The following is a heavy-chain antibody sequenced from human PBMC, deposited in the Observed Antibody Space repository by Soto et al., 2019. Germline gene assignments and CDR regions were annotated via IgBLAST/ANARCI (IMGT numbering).Heavy chain of an antibody. D-gene: IGHD6-13*01. CDR3: AKEYGSSSLSPDFDY. Sequence: QVQLVESGGGVVQPGRSLRLSCAASVFTFSSYGMHWVRQATGKGLEWVAVISYDGSNKYYADSVKGRFTISRDNSKNTLYLQMNSLRAEDTAVYYCAKEYGSSSLSPDFDYWGQGTLVTVSS. CDR1: VFTFSSYG. CDR2: ISYDGSNK. V-gene: IGHV3-30*18. J-gene: IGHJ4*02.